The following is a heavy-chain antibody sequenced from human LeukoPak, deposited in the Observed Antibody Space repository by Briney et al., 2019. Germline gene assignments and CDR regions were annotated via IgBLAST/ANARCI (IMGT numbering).Heavy chain of an antibody. CDR3: ARVGASSSWYYGMDV. J-gene: IGHJ6*02. Sequence: ASVKVSCKASGYTFTGYYMHWVRQAPGQGLEGMGWINPNSGGTNYAQKFQGWVTMTRDTSISTAYMELSRLRSDDTAVYYCARVGASSSWYYGMDVWGQGTTVTVSS. D-gene: IGHD6-13*01. CDR2: INPNSGGT. V-gene: IGHV1-2*04. CDR1: GYTFTGYY.